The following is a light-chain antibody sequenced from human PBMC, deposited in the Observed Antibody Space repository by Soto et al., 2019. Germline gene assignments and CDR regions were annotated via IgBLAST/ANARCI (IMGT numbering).Light chain of an antibody. CDR2: STT. CDR1: TGAVTSGYY. V-gene: IGLV7-43*01. Sequence: QAVVTQEPSLTVSPGGTVTPTCASSTGAVTSGYYPNWFQQKPGQPPRALIYSTTYKHSWTPARFSGSLLGGKAALTLSGVQPEDEADYYCLLFDGDGVVFGGGTKLTVL. J-gene: IGLJ2*01. CDR3: LLFDGDGVV.